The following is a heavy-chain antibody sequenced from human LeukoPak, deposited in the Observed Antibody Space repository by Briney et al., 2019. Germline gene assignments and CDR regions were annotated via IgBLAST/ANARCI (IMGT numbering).Heavy chain of an antibody. D-gene: IGHD2-21*02. J-gene: IGHJ4*02. V-gene: IGHV3-7*01. CDR3: ARTGGYFKHALDY. CDR2: IKQDGSEK. CDR1: GFTFSSYW. Sequence: GGPLRLSCAASGFTFSSYWMSWVRQAPGKGLEWVANIKQDGSEKYYVDSVKGRFTISRDNAKNSLYQQMNSLRAEDTAVYYCARTGGYFKHALDYWGQGTLVTVSS.